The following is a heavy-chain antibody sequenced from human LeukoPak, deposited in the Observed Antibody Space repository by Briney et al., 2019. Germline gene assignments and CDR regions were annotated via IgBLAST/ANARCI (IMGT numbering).Heavy chain of an antibody. D-gene: IGHD1-7*01. CDR3: ARDLGLELQFDY. J-gene: IGHJ4*02. Sequence: ASVKVSCKASGGTFSSYAISWVRQAPGQGLEWMGWISAYNGNTNYAQKLQGRVTMTTDTSTSTAYMELRSLRSDDTAVYYCARDLGLELQFDYWGQGTLVTVSS. CDR2: ISAYNGNT. V-gene: IGHV1-18*01. CDR1: GGTFSSYA.